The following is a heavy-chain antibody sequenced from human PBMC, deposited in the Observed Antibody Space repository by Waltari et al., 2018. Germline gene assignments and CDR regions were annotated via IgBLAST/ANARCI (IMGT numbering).Heavy chain of an antibody. V-gene: IGHV3-15*01. Sequence: EVLLVESGGGLVKPGGSLRLSCAASGFTFSNAWMSWVRQAPGKGLEWVGRIKSKTDGGTTDYAAPVKGRFPSSRDDSKNTLYLQMNSLKTEDTAVYYCTSSFMITFGGVIVNYFDYWGQGTLVTVSS. CDR3: TSSFMITFGGVIVNYFDY. J-gene: IGHJ4*02. CDR1: GFTFSNAW. CDR2: IKSKTDGGTT. D-gene: IGHD3-16*02.